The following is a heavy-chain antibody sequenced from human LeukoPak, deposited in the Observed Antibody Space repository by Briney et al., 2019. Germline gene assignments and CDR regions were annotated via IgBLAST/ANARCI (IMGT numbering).Heavy chain of an antibody. V-gene: IGHV3-53*01. J-gene: IGHJ3*02. CDR2: IYSGGST. CDR3: ARRWGTAFDI. CDR1: GFIVSTMF. D-gene: IGHD3-16*01. Sequence: GGSLRLSCAGSGFIVSTMFMSWVRQAPGKGLEWVSLIYSGGSTYYSDSVKGRFTISRDNSKNTVYLQMSTLRAEDTAVYYCARRWGTAFDIWGQGTMVTVSS.